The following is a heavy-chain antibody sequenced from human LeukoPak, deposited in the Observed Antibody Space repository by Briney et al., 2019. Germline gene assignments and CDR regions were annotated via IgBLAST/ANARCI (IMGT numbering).Heavy chain of an antibody. CDR1: GGSINTYY. Sequence: PSETLSLTCTVSGGSINTYYWSWVRQPPGKGLEWIGYIYYSGSTNYNPSLKSRVTISVDTSKNQFSLKLSSVTAADTAVYYCARGVGSSWPGWFDPWGQGTLVTVSS. CDR3: ARGVGSSWPGWFDP. V-gene: IGHV4-59*01. D-gene: IGHD6-13*01. CDR2: IYYSGST. J-gene: IGHJ5*02.